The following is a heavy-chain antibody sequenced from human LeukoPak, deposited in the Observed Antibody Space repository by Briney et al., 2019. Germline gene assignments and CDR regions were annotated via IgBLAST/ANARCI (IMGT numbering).Heavy chain of an antibody. V-gene: IGHV3-23*01. D-gene: IGHD2-15*01. CDR1: GFTFSNYA. CDR2: ISVSGGGT. Sequence: PGGSLRLSCAASGFTFSNYAMSWVRQAPGKGLEWVSGISVSGGGTYYADSVKGRFTISRDNSKNTLYLQMNSLRAEDTAVYYCAKVDIKNGKVVVVVAATSYDAFDIWGQGTMVTVSS. CDR3: AKVDIKNGKVVVVVAATSYDAFDI. J-gene: IGHJ3*02.